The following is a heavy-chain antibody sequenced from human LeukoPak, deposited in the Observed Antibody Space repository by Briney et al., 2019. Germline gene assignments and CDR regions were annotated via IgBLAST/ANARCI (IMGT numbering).Heavy chain of an antibody. J-gene: IGHJ4*02. D-gene: IGHD2-2*02. V-gene: IGHV1-2*02. CDR3: ARDLRAPGYCSSTSCYNPDY. CDR1: GYTFTGYY. Sequence: ASVKVSCKASGYTFTGYYMHWVRQAPGQGLEWMGWINPNSGGTNYAQKFQGRVTMTRGTSISTAYMELSRLRSDDTAVYYCARDLRAPGYCSSTSCYNPDYWGQGTLVTVSS. CDR2: INPNSGGT.